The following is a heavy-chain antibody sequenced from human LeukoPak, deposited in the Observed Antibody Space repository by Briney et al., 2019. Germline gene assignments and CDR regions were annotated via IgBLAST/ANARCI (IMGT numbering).Heavy chain of an antibody. D-gene: IGHD3-22*01. V-gene: IGHV1-46*01. CDR2: INPSGGST. CDR1: GYTFTSYY. Sequence: ASVKVSCKASGYTFTSYYMHWVRQAPGQGLEWMGIINPSGGSTSYAQKFQGRVTMTRDTSTSTVYMELSSLRSEDTAVYYCEREPDSSGSARVVSGVNADYWGQGTLVTVSS. CDR3: EREPDSSGSARVVSGVNADY. J-gene: IGHJ4*02.